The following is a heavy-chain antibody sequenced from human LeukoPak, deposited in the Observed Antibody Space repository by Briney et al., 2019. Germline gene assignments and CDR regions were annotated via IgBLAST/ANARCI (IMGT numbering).Heavy chain of an antibody. Sequence: GSLRLSCAASGFTFSSYWMYWVRRAPGKGLVWVSHINSDGSSTSYADSVKGRFTISRDNAKNSLYLQMNSLRAEDTAVYYCARHGAVAGFDYWGQGTLVTVSS. CDR2: INSDGSST. V-gene: IGHV3-74*01. CDR1: GFTFSSYW. CDR3: ARHGAVAGFDY. J-gene: IGHJ4*02. D-gene: IGHD6-19*01.